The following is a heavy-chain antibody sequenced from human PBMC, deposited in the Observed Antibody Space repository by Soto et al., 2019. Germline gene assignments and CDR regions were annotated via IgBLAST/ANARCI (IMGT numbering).Heavy chain of an antibody. CDR2: IQNSGST. Sequence: SETLSLTCTVSGGSISTNYWNWIRQPPGKGLEWIGYIQNSGSTNYNPSLKSRVTMSVDTPKNEFSLKLSSVTAADTAVYYCARRICSSATCYAGGQYNCFDSWGQGTLVTLSS. J-gene: IGHJ5*01. CDR1: GGSISTNY. V-gene: IGHV4-59*01. CDR3: ARRICSSATCYAGGQYNCFDS. D-gene: IGHD2-2*01.